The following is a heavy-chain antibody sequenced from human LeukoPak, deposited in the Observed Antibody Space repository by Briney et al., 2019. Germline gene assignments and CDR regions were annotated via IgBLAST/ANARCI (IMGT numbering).Heavy chain of an antibody. CDR3: ANSERPGLHSSSWYGLGWRYYYMDV. CDR2: IIPIFGTA. CDR1: GGTFSSYA. V-gene: IGHV1-69*06. J-gene: IGHJ6*03. D-gene: IGHD6-13*01. Sequence: ASVKVSCKASGGTFSSYAISWVRQAPGQGLEWMGGIIPIFGTADYAQKFQGRVTITADKSTSTAYMELSSLRSEDTAVYYCANSERPGLHSSSWYGLGWRYYYMDVWGKGTTVTVSS.